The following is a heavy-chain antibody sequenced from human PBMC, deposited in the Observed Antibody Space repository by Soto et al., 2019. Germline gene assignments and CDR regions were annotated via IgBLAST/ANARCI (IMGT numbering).Heavy chain of an antibody. CDR1: GFTFSTHC. Sequence: GGSLRLSCAASGFTFSTHCMSWVRQAPGKGLEWVANIKEGGSKKYYVDSMKGRVTISRDNANNSLYLQTNILRAEDTAVYYCVRVARLGGYWGQGTQVTVSS. D-gene: IGHD3-16*01. V-gene: IGHV3-7*03. CDR3: VRVARLGGY. CDR2: IKEGGSKK. J-gene: IGHJ4*02.